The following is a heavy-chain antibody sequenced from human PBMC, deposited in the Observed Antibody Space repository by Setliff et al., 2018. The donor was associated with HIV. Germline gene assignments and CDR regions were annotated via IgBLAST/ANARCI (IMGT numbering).Heavy chain of an antibody. D-gene: IGHD6-13*01. CDR3: ARAGLYSSSWHYYYYYMDV. V-gene: IGHV3-74*01. CDR1: GFTFSRYW. CDR2: INSDGSST. J-gene: IGHJ6*03. Sequence: PGGSLRRSCAASGFTFSRYWMHLVRQAPGKGLMWVSRINSDGSSTSYADSVKGRFTISRDNAKHTLYLQMNSLRSEDTAVYYCARAGLYSSSWHYYYYYMDVWGKGTTVTVSS.